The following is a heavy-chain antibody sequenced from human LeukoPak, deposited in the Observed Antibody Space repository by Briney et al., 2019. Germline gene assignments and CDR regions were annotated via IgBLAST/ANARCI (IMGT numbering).Heavy chain of an antibody. CDR3: ARDGGGHGLDV. J-gene: IGHJ6*02. V-gene: IGHV3-33*01. CDR1: GFIFSNYD. CDR2: IWYDGSNK. Sequence: GGSLRLSCAASGFIFSNYDIHWVRQAPGKGLEWVAVIWYDGSNKYYVDSVKGRFIISRDNSKNTLYLQMNSLRGEDTAVYYFARDGGGHGLDVWGQGTSVTVSS.